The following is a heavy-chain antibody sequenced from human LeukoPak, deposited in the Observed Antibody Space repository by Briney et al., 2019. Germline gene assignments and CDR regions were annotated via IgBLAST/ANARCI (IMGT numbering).Heavy chain of an antibody. D-gene: IGHD5-12*01. CDR3: APQQTYSPYNWFDP. Sequence: GGSLRLSCADSGVTFSSYWMSWVRQAPGKGLEWVANIKQDGSEKYYVDSVKGRFTISRDNAKNSLYLQMNSLRAADTAVYYCAPQQTYSPYNWFDPWGQGTLVTVSS. V-gene: IGHV3-7*01. J-gene: IGHJ5*02. CDR1: GVTFSSYW. CDR2: IKQDGSEK.